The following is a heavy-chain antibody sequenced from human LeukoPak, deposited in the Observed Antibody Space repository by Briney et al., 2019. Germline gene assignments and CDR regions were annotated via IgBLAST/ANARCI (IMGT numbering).Heavy chain of an antibody. CDR1: GFTLSTYW. J-gene: IGHJ4*02. CDR2: IDIDGRII. D-gene: IGHD3-16*01. V-gene: IGHV3-74*03. Sequence: GASLLLSCAASGFTLSTYWMHWVRPGPGKALVWVARIDIDGRIITHADSVEGRFTISRDNAKNTVYLQMNDLRNEDTDTYYCVRGLGDYWGQRTLVSVSS. CDR3: VRGLGDY.